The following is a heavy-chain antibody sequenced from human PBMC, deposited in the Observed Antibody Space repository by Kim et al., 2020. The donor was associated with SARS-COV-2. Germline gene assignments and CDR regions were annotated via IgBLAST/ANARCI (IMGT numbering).Heavy chain of an antibody. CDR3: ARHVDDYVWGSYRYMAGSYHFHY. CDR2: IDYSGST. CDR1: GGSISSSSYY. D-gene: IGHD3-16*02. J-gene: IGHJ4*02. V-gene: IGHV4-39*01. Sequence: SETLSLTCTVSGGSISSSSYYWGWIRQPPGKGLEWIGSIDYSGSTYSTPSLKSRVTISVDTSKNQFSLKLSSVTAAETAVYYCARHVDDYVWGSYRYMAGSYHFHYWGQGTLVTVSS.